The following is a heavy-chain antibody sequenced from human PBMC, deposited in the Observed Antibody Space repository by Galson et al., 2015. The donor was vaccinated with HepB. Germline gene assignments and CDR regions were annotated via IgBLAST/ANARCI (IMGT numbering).Heavy chain of an antibody. D-gene: IGHD3-10*01. CDR1: GFTFSNYA. Sequence: SLRLSCAASGFTFSNYAVHWVRQAPGKGLEWVAVVSYDGSNKYYADSVKGRFTISRDNSKNTLYLQVNSLRAEDTAVYYCARGFIHYYGSGSYYNPFDYWGQGTLVTVSS. CDR2: VSYDGSNK. CDR3: ARGFIHYYGSGSYYNPFDY. J-gene: IGHJ4*02. V-gene: IGHV3-30*04.